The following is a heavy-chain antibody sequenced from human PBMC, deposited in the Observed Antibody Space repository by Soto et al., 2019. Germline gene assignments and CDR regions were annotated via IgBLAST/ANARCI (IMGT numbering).Heavy chain of an antibody. CDR3: AHTLSSYDYVSWYFDL. Sequence: QITLKESGPTLVKPTQTLTLTCTFSGFALSTNGVGVGWIRQSPGKALEWLALIFWNDDKRYSPSLKSRLTIAKDTSKNQVVLTVTNMDPVDTATYFCAHTLSSYDYVSWYFDLWGRGTLVTVSS. V-gene: IGHV2-5*01. CDR2: IFWNDDK. D-gene: IGHD3-16*01. J-gene: IGHJ2*01. CDR1: GFALSTNGVG.